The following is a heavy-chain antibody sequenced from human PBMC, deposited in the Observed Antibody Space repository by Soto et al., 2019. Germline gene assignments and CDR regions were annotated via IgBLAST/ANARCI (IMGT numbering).Heavy chain of an antibody. J-gene: IGHJ3*02. CDR1: GYTFTGYY. V-gene: IGHV1-2*02. CDR3: ARERLSGENAFDI. CDR2: INPNSGGT. Sequence: ASVKVSCKASGYTFTGYYMHWVRQARGQGLEWMGWINPNSGGTNYAQKFQGRVTMTRDTSISTAYMELSRLRSDDTAVYYCARERLSGENAFDIWGQGTMVTVSS. D-gene: IGHD4-17*01.